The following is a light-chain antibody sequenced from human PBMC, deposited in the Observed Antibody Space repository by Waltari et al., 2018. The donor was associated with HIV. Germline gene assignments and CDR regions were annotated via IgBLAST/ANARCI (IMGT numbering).Light chain of an antibody. Sequence: HSVLPPPPSVSAAPGQTVTIPCSGSTSHIQTPFVSWYQHFSGRAPNLLIDDDDDRPSGIPDRVAGSKSGTSATLDITVPQTGDEADYYCGTWDTILVAVVLGGGTKLTVL. CDR2: DDD. CDR1: TSHIQTPF. V-gene: IGLV1-51*01. CDR3: GTWDTILVAVV. J-gene: IGLJ2*01.